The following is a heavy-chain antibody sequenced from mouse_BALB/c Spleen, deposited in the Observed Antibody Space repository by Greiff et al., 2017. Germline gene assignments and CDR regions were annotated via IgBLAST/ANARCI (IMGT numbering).Heavy chain of an antibody. D-gene: IGHD4-1*01. V-gene: IGHV1-54*01. J-gene: IGHJ3*01. CDR1: GYAFTNYL. Sequence: QVQLQQSGPELVRPGTSVKVSCKASGYAFTNYLIEWVKQRPGQGLEWIGVINPGSGGTNYNEKFKGKATLTADKSSSTAYMQLSSLTSDDSAVYFCARSDWDGFAYWGQGTLVTVSA. CDR2: INPGSGGT. CDR3: ARSDWDGFAY.